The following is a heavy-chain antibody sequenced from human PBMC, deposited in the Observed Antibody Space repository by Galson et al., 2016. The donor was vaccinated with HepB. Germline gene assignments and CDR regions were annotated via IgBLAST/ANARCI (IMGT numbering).Heavy chain of an antibody. CDR2: IYYGGRT. V-gene: IGHV4-39*01. J-gene: IGHJ4*02. Sequence: SETLSLTCSVSGDSINSRNYYWGWVRQPPGKGLEWIGSIYYGGRTYYNLSLKSRVTISVDTSKNQFSLKVTSVTAADTAVYYCARGGRMPLDYWGQGTLVTVSS. CDR1: GDSINSRNYY. D-gene: IGHD2-2*01. CDR3: ARGGRMPLDY.